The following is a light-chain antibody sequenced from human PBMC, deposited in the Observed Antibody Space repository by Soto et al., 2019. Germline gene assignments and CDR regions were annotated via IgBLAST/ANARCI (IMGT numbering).Light chain of an antibody. V-gene: IGKV3-11*01. CDR3: QQRSNLVT. J-gene: IGKJ1*01. CDR1: QSVSSY. Sequence: EIVLTQSPVTLSLSPGERDTLSCRASQSVSSYLAWYQQKPGQTPRLLIYDASNRATGVPARFSGSGSGTDFTLTISSLEPEDFAVYYCQQRSNLVTFGQGTKVEIK. CDR2: DAS.